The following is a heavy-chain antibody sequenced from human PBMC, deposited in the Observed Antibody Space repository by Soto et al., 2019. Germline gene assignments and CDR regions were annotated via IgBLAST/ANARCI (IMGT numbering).Heavy chain of an antibody. Sequence: SETLSLTCAVSGGSISSGGYSWSWIRQPPGKGLECIGYIYHSGSTYYNPSLKSRVTISVDRSKNQFSLKLSSVTAADTAVYYCAREHYGDYGYGMDVWGQGTTVTVSS. CDR3: AREHYGDYGYGMDV. D-gene: IGHD4-17*01. CDR1: GGSISSGGYS. V-gene: IGHV4-30-2*01. J-gene: IGHJ6*02. CDR2: IYHSGST.